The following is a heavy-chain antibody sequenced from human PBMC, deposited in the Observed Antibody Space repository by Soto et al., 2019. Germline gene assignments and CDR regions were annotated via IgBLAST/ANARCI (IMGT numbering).Heavy chain of an antibody. Sequence: EVQLLESGGSLVQPGGSLRLSCAATGFTFSSYAMSWVRQAPGKGLEWVSGISGSGDNTYYADSVKDRFTISRDNSKNTLYLQMNVLRAEDTAVYYCAKGRRGRSTSLYYFDYWGQGTLVTVSS. CDR2: ISGSGDNT. J-gene: IGHJ4*02. D-gene: IGHD2-2*01. V-gene: IGHV3-23*01. CDR3: AKGRRGRSTSLYYFDY. CDR1: GFTFSSYA.